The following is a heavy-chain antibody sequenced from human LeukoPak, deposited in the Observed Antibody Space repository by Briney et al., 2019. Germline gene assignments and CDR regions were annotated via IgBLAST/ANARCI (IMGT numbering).Heavy chain of an antibody. V-gene: IGHV4-59*01. CDR2: IYYSGST. CDR1: GGSISSYY. Sequence: PSETLSLTCTVSGGSISSYYWSWIRQPPGKGLEWIGYIYYSGSTNYNPSLKSRVTISVDTSKNQFSLKLSSVTAADTAVYYCARDLTGGDYGVHDSWGQGTLVTVSS. CDR3: ARDLTGGDYGVHDS. J-gene: IGHJ4*02. D-gene: IGHD4-17*01.